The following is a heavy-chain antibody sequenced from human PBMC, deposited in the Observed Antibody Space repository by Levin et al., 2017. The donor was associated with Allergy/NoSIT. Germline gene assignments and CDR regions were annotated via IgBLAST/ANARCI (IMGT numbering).Heavy chain of an antibody. J-gene: IGHJ4*02. V-gene: IGHV2-5*02. D-gene: IGHD3-10*01. Sequence: QTLSLTCTFSGFSLSTSGVGVGWIRQPPGKALEWLALIYWDDDKRYSPSLKSRLTITKDTSKNQVVLTMTNMDPVDTATYYCAHKDPSNEVGSGTFDYWGQGTLVTVSS. CDR1: GFSLSTSGVG. CDR2: IYWDDDK. CDR3: AHKDPSNEVGSGTFDY.